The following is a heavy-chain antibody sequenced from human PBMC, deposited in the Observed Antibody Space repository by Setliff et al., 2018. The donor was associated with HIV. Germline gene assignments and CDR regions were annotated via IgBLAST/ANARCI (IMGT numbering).Heavy chain of an antibody. J-gene: IGHJ4*02. Sequence: GGSLRLSCTASGFTFNTNWMGWIRQAPGKGLEWISDIMSSGTYTNYADSVRGRFTISRDNARNSLYLQMSSLRAEDTAVYYCARVTGTTVFHYWGQGTLVTVSS. CDR2: IMSSGTYT. D-gene: IGHD1-7*01. V-gene: IGHV3-11*06. CDR3: ARVTGTTVFHY. CDR1: GFTFNTNW.